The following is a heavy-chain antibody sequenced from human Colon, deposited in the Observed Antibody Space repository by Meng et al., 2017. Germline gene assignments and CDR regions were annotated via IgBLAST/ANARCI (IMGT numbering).Heavy chain of an antibody. D-gene: IGHD3-9*01. V-gene: IGHV1-18*01. J-gene: IGHJ4*02. Sequence: ASVKVSCKASNYTFTNYGITWVRQAPGQGLEWMGWVSAYNGNTNYAPKFLGRVTMTTDTSTNPAYMELRSLRSDDSAVYYCARGRYYDILTGYFKGRHFDYWGQGTLVTVSS. CDR2: VSAYNGNT. CDR1: NYTFTNYG. CDR3: ARGRYYDILTGYFKGRHFDY.